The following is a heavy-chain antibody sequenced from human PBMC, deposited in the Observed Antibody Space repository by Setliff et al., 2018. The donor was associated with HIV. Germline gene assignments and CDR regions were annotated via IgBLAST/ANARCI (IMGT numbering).Heavy chain of an antibody. J-gene: IGHJ4*02. D-gene: IGHD5-18*01. CDR1: GASLQSYY. CDR2: IYYVGWS. V-gene: IGHV4-4*07. Sequence: PSETLSLTCSVSGASLQSYYWSWIRQPAGKGLQWIGRIYYVGWSNYNPSLKSRVTMSVDTSKNQFSLRLSSVTAADTAVYYCARDQKGYSYGYFDSWGQGTLVTVSS. CDR3: ARDQKGYSYGYFDS.